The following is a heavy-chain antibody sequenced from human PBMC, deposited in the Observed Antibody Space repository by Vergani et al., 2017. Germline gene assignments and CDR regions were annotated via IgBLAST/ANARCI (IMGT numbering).Heavy chain of an antibody. CDR1: GGTFSSYA. Sequence: QVQLVQSGAEVKKPGSSVKVSCKASGGTFSSYAIAWVRQAPGQGLEWMGVILPIFGKANYAQKFQGRVTITADESTSTAYMELSSLRSEDTAVYYCATGPLYYDFWSGYQTYYSYLDVWGKGTTVTVSS. J-gene: IGHJ6*03. CDR3: ATGPLYYDFWSGYQTYYSYLDV. V-gene: IGHV1-69*01. D-gene: IGHD3-3*01. CDR2: ILPIFGKA.